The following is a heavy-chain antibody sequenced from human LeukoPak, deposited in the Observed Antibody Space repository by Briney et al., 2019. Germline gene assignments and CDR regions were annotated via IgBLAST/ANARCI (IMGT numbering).Heavy chain of an antibody. D-gene: IGHD4-17*01. J-gene: IGHJ2*01. V-gene: IGHV4-39*02. CDR1: GGSISSSTYH. Sequence: SEPLSLTCTVSGGSISSSTYHWGWIPQPPGKGLEWIGSIYNSGSTYYNPSLKSRVTISVDTSKNHFSLRLNFVTAADTAVYYCARSGDYTREYFDLWGRGTLVTVSS. CDR2: IYNSGST. CDR3: ARSGDYTREYFDL.